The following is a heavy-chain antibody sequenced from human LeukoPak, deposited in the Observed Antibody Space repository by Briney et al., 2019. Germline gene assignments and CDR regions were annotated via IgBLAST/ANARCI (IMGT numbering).Heavy chain of an antibody. J-gene: IGHJ4*02. CDR2: INHSGST. CDR1: SGSFSGYF. V-gene: IGHV4-34*01. Sequence: SETLSLTCAVYSGSFSGYFWSWIRQPPGKGLEWIGEINHSGSTNYNPSLKSRVTISVDTSKNQFSLKLSSVTAADTAVYYCARYSSGWYLRYYFDYWGQGTLVTVSS. D-gene: IGHD6-19*01. CDR3: ARYSSGWYLRYYFDY.